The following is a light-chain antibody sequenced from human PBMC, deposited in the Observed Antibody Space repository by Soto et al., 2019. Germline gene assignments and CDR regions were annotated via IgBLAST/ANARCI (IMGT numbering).Light chain of an antibody. V-gene: IGKV3-15*01. CDR2: GAF. J-gene: IGKJ1*01. Sequence: EIVMTQSPVTLSVSPGERATLSCRASPSVSSNLAWYQQKPGQAPSLLIYGAFTRATGIPARFSGTGSGTEFTLTISSLQSEDFALYYCQQYNDWPLTFGQGTKVDI. CDR3: QQYNDWPLT. CDR1: PSVSSN.